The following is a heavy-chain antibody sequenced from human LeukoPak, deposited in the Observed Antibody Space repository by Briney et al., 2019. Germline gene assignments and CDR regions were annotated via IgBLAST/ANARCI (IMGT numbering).Heavy chain of an antibody. CDR1: GGSISSYY. J-gene: IGHJ3*02. V-gene: IGHV4-59*01. Sequence: SETLSLTCTVSGGSISSYYWNWIRQPPGKGLEWIGYIYYSGSTNYNPSLKSRVTISVDTSKNQFSLKLSSVTAADTAVYYCASGWSGYEKDDDAFDIWGQGTMVTVSS. D-gene: IGHD5-12*01. CDR2: IYYSGST. CDR3: ASGWSGYEKDDDAFDI.